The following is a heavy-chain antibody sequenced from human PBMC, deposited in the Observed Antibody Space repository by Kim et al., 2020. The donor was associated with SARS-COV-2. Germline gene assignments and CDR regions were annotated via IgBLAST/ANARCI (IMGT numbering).Heavy chain of an antibody. J-gene: IGHJ6*02. CDR3: AKAVVIANYYYYGMDV. V-gene: IGHV3-30*02. Sequence: SVKGRFTISRDNSKNTLYLQMNSLRAEDTAVYYCAKAVVIANYYYYGMDVWGQGTTVTVSS. D-gene: IGHD2-21*01.